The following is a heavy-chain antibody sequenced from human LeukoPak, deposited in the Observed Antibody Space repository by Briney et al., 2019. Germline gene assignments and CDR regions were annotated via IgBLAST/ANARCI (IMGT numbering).Heavy chain of an antibody. CDR1: GFTLNTHCG. CDR2: ITASGDFT. CDR3: AKGPGGSYDY. D-gene: IGHD1-26*01. J-gene: IGHJ4*02. Sequence: GGSLRLSCAASGFTLNTHCGMSWIRQAPGKGLEWVSTITASGDFTNYADSVKGRFTISRDISKNTLYLQMNSLRVEDTAVYYCAKGPGGSYDYWGQGTLVTVSS. V-gene: IGHV3-23*01.